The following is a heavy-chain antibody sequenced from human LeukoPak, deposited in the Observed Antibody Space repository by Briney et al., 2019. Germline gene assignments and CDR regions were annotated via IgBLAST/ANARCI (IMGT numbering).Heavy chain of an antibody. J-gene: IGHJ3*02. CDR1: GFTFSSYG. D-gene: IGHD3-16*01. V-gene: IGHV3-30*02. CDR3: ARIMGDAFDI. Sequence: GGSLRLSCAASGFTFSSYGMHWVRQAPGKGLEWVAFIRYDGSNKYYADSVKGRFTISRDNSKNTLYLQMNSLRAEDTAVYYCARIMGDAFDIWGQGTMVTVSS. CDR2: IRYDGSNK.